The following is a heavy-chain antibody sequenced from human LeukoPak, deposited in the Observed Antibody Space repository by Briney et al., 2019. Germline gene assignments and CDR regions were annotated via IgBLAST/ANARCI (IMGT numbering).Heavy chain of an antibody. CDR3: TRHIPDYYDSSGYYGGDY. V-gene: IGHV3-73*01. D-gene: IGHD3-22*01. J-gene: IGHJ4*02. CDR1: GFTFSGSA. Sequence: GGSLRLSCAASGFTFSGSAMHWVRQASGKGLAWVGRIRSKANSYATAYAASVKGRFTIPRDDSKNTAYLQMNSLKTEDTAVYYCTRHIPDYYDSSGYYGGDYWGQGTLVTVSS. CDR2: IRSKANSYAT.